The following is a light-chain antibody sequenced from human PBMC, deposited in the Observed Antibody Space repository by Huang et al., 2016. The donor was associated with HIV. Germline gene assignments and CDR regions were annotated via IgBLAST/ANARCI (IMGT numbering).Light chain of an antibody. CDR1: QSVTS. CDR2: GAS. J-gene: IGKJ5*01. Sequence: EIVMTQSPATLSVSPGERATRSCRASQSVTSLAWYQKKPGQTPRLLIYGASTRATDIPARFSGSGSGTDFTLTISSLQSEDFAVYYCQQYNNWPSITFGQGTRLEIK. CDR3: QQYNNWPSIT. V-gene: IGKV3-15*01.